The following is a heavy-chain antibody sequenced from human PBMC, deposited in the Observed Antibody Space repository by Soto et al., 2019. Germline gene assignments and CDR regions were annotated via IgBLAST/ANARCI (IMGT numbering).Heavy chain of an antibody. J-gene: IGHJ3*02. CDR3: AKDSGGTGNCSSTSCYIFYFWSGLDAFDI. V-gene: IGHV3-23*01. CDR2: ISGSGGST. Sequence: GGSLRLSCAASGFTFSSYAMSWVRQAPGKGLEWVSAISGSGGSTYYADSVKGRFTISRDNSKNTLYLQMNSLRAEDTAVYYCAKDSGGTGNCSSTSCYIFYFWSGLDAFDIWGQGTMVTVSS. D-gene: IGHD2-2*02. CDR1: GFTFSSYA.